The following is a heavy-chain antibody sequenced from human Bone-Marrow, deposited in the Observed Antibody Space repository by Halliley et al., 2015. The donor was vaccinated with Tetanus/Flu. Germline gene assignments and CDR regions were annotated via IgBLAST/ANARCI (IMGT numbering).Heavy chain of an antibody. CDR2: IDYSGSP. J-gene: IGHJ5*02. Sequence: TLSLTCTVSGDSMKGYFWAWIRQSPGKELEWIGYIDYSGSPTYNPSLKGRAAISVDMSKSQFSLEVISVTTADTAVYYCAKDSWWFGGHWFDPWGPGTLVTVAS. V-gene: IGHV4-59*01. CDR1: GDSMKGYF. CDR3: AKDSWWFGGHWFDP. D-gene: IGHD3-10*01.